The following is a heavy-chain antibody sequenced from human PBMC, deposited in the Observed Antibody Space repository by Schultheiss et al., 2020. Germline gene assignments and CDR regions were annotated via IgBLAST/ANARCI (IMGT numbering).Heavy chain of an antibody. V-gene: IGHV4-59*12. D-gene: IGHD4-23*01. Sequence: SETLSLTCTVSGGSISSYYWSWIRQPPGKGLEWIGYIYYSGSTYYNPSLKSRVTISVDTSKNQFSLKLSSVTAADTAMYYCARNGGKSDFGYWGQGTLVTVSS. CDR2: IYYSGST. J-gene: IGHJ4*02. CDR1: GGSISSYY. CDR3: ARNGGKSDFGY.